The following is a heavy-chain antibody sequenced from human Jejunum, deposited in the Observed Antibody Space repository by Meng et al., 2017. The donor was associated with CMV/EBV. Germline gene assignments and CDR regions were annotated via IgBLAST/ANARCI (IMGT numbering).Heavy chain of an antibody. V-gene: IGHV3-48*03. D-gene: IGHD7-27*01. CDR3: TRDLNWGNSSPYYFAY. CDR2: ISTSGTFI. CDR1: TLSSYE. Sequence: TLSSYEMNWVREAPGKGLEWVSFISTSGTFIHYADSVKGRFTISRDNTKNSLYLQMNSLRAEDSAVYYCTRDLNWGNSSPYYFAYWGQGTLVTVSS. J-gene: IGHJ4*02.